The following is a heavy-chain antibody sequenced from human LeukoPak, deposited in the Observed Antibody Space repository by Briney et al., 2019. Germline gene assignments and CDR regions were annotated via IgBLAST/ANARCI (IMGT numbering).Heavy chain of an antibody. Sequence: GGSLRLSCAASGFTFSSYSMNWVRQAPRKGLEWVSSISSSSSYIYYADSVKGRFTISRDNAKNSLYLQMNSLRAEDTAVYYCARLYSSSYYFDYWGQGTLVTVSS. J-gene: IGHJ4*02. D-gene: IGHD6-6*01. CDR1: GFTFSSYS. V-gene: IGHV3-21*01. CDR3: ARLYSSSYYFDY. CDR2: ISSSSSYI.